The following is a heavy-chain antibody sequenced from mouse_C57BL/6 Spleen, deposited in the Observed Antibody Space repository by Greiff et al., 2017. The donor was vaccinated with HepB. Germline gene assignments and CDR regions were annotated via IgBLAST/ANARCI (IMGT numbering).Heavy chain of an antibody. CDR2: IYPGSGST. CDR1: GYTFTSYW. D-gene: IGHD1-1*01. CDR3: AREDYYGSSPYFDV. J-gene: IGHJ1*03. Sequence: QVQLQQPGAELVKPGASVKMSCKASGYTFTSYWITWVKQRPGQGLEWIGDIYPGSGSTNYNEKFKSKATLTVETSSSTAYMQLSSLTSEDPAVYYCAREDYYGSSPYFDVWGTGTTVTVSS. V-gene: IGHV1-55*01.